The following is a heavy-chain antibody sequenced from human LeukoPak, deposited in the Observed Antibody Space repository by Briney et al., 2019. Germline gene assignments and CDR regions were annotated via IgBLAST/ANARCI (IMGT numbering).Heavy chain of an antibody. CDR1: GGSISSYY. CDR3: ARGRPQKKSGCWFDP. V-gene: IGHV4-59*01. J-gene: IGHJ5*02. CDR2: IYYSGST. Sequence: SETLSLTCTVSGGSISSYYWTWIRQSPGKGLEWIGYIYYSGSTNYNPSLKSRVTISIDMSKNQFSLKLNAVTAADSAVYYCARGRPQKKSGCWFDPWGQGTLVTVSS. D-gene: IGHD6-19*01.